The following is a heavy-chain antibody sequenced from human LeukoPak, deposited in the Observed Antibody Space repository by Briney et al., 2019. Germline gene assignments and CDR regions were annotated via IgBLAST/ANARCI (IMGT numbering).Heavy chain of an antibody. J-gene: IGHJ4*02. CDR2: ISSSSSYI. D-gene: IGHD6-19*01. CDR3: AKEILAGTSGDY. V-gene: IGHV3-21*01. Sequence: GGSLRLSCAASGFTFSSYSMNWVRQAPGKGLEWVSSISSSSSYIYYADSVKGRFTISRDNSKNTLYLQMNSLRAEDTAVYYCAKEILAGTSGDYWGQGTLVIVSS. CDR1: GFTFSSYS.